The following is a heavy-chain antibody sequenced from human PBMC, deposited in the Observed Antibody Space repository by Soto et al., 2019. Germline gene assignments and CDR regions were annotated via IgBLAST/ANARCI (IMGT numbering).Heavy chain of an antibody. V-gene: IGHV3-23*01. CDR1: GFTFSNYA. Sequence: GGSLRLSCVVSGFTFSNYAMSWVRQAPGKGLEWVSAVSGSGDYTYYADSVKGRFTVSRDNSKNTLYLQMNSLSAEDTALYYCAKDGRGYTYDLPYYFDYWGQGTVVTVSS. J-gene: IGHJ4*02. CDR2: VSGSGDYT. CDR3: AKDGRGYTYDLPYYFDY. D-gene: IGHD5-18*01.